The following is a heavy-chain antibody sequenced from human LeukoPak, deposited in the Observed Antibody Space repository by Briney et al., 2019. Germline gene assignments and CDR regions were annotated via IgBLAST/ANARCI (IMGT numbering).Heavy chain of an antibody. CDR2: ISDSGNT. D-gene: IGHD4-23*01. V-gene: IGHV4-34*01. CDR1: GGSFSGYY. Sequence: SETLSLTCAVYGGSFSGYYWGWIRQPPGKGLEWIGTISDSGNTYFNPSLRSRVTISVDTSKNQFSLKLTSVTAADTAVYYCVRQGDGGRAYDHWGQGTLVTVSS. J-gene: IGHJ4*02. CDR3: VRQGDGGRAYDH.